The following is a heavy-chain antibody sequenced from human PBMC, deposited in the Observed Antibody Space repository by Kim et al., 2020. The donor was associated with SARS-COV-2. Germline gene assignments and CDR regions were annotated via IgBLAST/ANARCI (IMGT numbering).Heavy chain of an antibody. CDR3: ARGDTVVASRYYYAMDV. D-gene: IGHD2-21*01. CDR2: ISTDSGAT. CDR1: GYTFTDYS. Sequence: ASVKVSCKASGYTFTDYSIHWVRQAPGRGLEWMAWISTDSGATNNAQKFQDRITLTRDTSINTTYMELRSLRSDDTAAYFCARGDTVVASRYYYAMDVRGQGTTVTVSS. V-gene: IGHV1-2*02. J-gene: IGHJ6*02.